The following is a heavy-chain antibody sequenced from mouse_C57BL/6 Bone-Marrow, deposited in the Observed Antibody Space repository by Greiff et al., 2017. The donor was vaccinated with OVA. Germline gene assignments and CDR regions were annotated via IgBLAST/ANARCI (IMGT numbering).Heavy chain of an antibody. CDR1: GYTFTSYW. CDR2: IDTSDSYT. V-gene: IGHV1-69*01. Sequence: QVQLQQPGAELVMPGASVKLSCKASGYTFTSYWMHWVKQRPGQGLEWIGEIDTSDSYTNSKQKLKGKSTLTVDNAYSTSYMQFTSLTSVDSAVYYCAREGTYGVAYWGQGTLVTVSA. CDR3: AREGTYGVAY. J-gene: IGHJ3*01. D-gene: IGHD1-1*01.